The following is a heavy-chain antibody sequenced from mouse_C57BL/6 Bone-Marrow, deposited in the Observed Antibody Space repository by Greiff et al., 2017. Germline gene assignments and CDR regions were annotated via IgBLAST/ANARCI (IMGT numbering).Heavy chain of an antibody. CDR2: ISDGGSYT. D-gene: IGHD2-3*01. CDR1: GFTFSSYA. V-gene: IGHV5-4*01. CDR3: ARASIGGWFAY. J-gene: IGHJ3*01. Sequence: EVQGVESGGGLVKPGGSLKLSCAASGFTFSSYAMSWVRQTPEKRLEWVATISDGGSYTYYPDNVKGRFTISRDNAKNNLYLQMSHLKSEDTAMYYCARASIGGWFAYWGQGTLVTVSA.